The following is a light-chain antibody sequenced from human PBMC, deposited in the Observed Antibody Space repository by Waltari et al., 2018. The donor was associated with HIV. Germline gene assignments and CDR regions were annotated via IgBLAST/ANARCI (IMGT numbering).Light chain of an antibody. CDR3: SSYTSSSTHV. CDR1: SSDVGAYNY. J-gene: IGLJ1*01. CDR2: DVS. Sequence: SCTGTSSDVGAYNYVSWYQQYPGKVPKLMIYDVSNRPSGVSKRFSGSKSCNTASLTISGLQAEDEADYFCSSYTSSSTHVFGTVTKVTVL. V-gene: IGLV2-14*03.